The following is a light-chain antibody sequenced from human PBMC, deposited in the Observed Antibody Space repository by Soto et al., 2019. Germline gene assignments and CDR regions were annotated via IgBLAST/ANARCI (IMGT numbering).Light chain of an antibody. CDR3: QQRSNWPIT. J-gene: IGKJ1*01. CDR1: QSVSSY. Sequence: EIVLTQSPATLSLSPGERATLSCRASQSVSSYLAWYQQKPGQAPRLLIYDASNRATGIPARFSGSGPGTDFTLTISSLEPEDFAVYYCQQRSNWPITFGQGTKVDIK. CDR2: DAS. V-gene: IGKV3-11*01.